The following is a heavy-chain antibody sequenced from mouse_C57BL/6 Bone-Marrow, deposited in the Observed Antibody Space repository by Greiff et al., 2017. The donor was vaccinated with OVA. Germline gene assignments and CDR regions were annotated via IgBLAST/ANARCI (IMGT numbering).Heavy chain of an antibody. Sequence: QVQLQQPGAELVKPGASVKMSCKASGYTFTSYWITWVKQRPGQGLEWIGDIYPGSGSTNYNVKFKSKATLTVDTSSSTAYMQLSSLTSEDSAVYYCARGLYSNYTDGYYAMDYWGQGTSVTVSS. V-gene: IGHV1-55*01. CDR1: GYTFTSYW. D-gene: IGHD2-5*01. J-gene: IGHJ4*01. CDR2: IYPGSGST. CDR3: ARGLYSNYTDGYYAMDY.